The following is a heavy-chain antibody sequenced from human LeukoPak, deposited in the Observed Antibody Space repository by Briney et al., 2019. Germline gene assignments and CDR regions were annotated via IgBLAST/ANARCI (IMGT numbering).Heavy chain of an antibody. Sequence: ASVKVSCKASGYTFTSYDINWVRQATGQGLEWMGWMNPNSGNTGYAQKFQGRVTMTRNTSISTAYMELCSLRSEDTAVYYCAPRGLELDGFDYWGQGTLVTVSS. CDR2: MNPNSGNT. CDR1: GYTFTSYD. V-gene: IGHV1-8*01. CDR3: APRGLELDGFDY. J-gene: IGHJ4*02. D-gene: IGHD1-7*01.